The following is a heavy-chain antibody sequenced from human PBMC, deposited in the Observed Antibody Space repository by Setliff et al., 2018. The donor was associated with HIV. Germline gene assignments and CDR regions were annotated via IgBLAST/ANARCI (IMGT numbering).Heavy chain of an antibody. V-gene: IGHV4-34*01. CDR2: INHSGKT. Sequence: SETLSLTCSFDGGSLSGHYWTWIRQPPGEGLEWIGEINHSGKTNYNPSLKSRVTISFDTSKNQFSLTVTSVTAADTALYYCVTSIIWSSRLNFWGQGLLVTVSS. J-gene: IGHJ4*02. CDR1: GGSLSGHY. D-gene: IGHD6-6*01. CDR3: VTSIIWSSRLNF.